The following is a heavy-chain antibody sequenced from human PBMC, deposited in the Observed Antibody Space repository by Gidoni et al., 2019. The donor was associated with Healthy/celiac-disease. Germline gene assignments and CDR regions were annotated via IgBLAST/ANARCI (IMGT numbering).Heavy chain of an antibody. Sequence: EVPLVDSGVGLVKPGGSLILSCAASGFPFSSYSLTWFRQAQGKGLEWVSSISSSSSYIYYADSVKGRFNISRDNAKNSLYLQMNSLRAEDTAVYYCARDGMIHYYDSSGYRTRFDYWGQGTLVTVSS. V-gene: IGHV3-21*01. J-gene: IGHJ4*02. CDR1: GFPFSSYS. CDR3: ARDGMIHYYDSSGYRTRFDY. D-gene: IGHD3-22*01. CDR2: ISSSSSYI.